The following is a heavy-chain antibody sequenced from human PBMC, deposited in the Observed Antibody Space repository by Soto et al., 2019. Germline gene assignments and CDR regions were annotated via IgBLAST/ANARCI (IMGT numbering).Heavy chain of an antibody. D-gene: IGHD5-12*01. CDR3: ARGGYSGHENGRVVAGY. V-gene: IGHV3-74*01. Sequence: EVQLVESGGGLVQPGGSLRLSCAASGFTFSSYWMHWVRQVPGKGLVWVSRISNDGSNRNYADSVKGRFTISRDNAKNTLYLQMNSLRAEDTAVYFCARGGYSGHENGRVVAGYWGQGTLVTVSS. CDR2: ISNDGSNR. J-gene: IGHJ4*02. CDR1: GFTFSSYW.